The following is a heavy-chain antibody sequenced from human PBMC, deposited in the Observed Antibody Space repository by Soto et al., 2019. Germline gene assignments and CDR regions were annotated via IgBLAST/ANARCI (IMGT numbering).Heavy chain of an antibody. CDR2: IYSSGST. CDR3: ARYSSESSDYYLQDY. CDR1: GGSISGYH. Sequence: SETLSLTCTVSGGSISGYHWSWFRQTPGKAPEWIGYIYSSGSTNYNASLKSRVTISIDTSKNQFALQLKSVTAADTAVYFCARYSSESSDYYLQDYWGPGTLVTISS. D-gene: IGHD3-22*01. V-gene: IGHV4-59*01. J-gene: IGHJ4*02.